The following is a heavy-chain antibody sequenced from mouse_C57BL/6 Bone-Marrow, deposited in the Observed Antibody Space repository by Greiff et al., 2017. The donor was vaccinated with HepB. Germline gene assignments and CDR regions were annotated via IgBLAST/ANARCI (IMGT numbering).Heavy chain of an antibody. D-gene: IGHD1-1*01. CDR2: IDPSDSYT. J-gene: IGHJ2*01. Sequence: VQLQQSGAELVMPGASVKLSCKASGYTFTSYWMHWVKQRPGQGLEWIGEIDPSDSYTNYNQKFKGKSTLTVDKSSSTAYMQLSSLTSEDSAVYYCAREDYGLDYWGQGTTLTVSS. CDR3: AREDYGLDY. V-gene: IGHV1-69*01. CDR1: GYTFTSYW.